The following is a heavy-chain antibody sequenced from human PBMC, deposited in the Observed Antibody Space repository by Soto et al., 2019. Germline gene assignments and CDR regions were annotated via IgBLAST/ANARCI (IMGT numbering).Heavy chain of an antibody. CDR2: MNPNSGNT. J-gene: IGHJ6*02. CDR3: ARGRNGMDV. CDR1: GDTFSNYD. V-gene: IGHV1-8*01. Sequence: QVQLVQSGAEVKKPGASVKVSCKASGDTFSNYDINWVRQATGQGLEWMGQMNPNSGNTGYAQKFXGRVTMTRNTSITTAYMELSSLRSEDTAVYYCARGRNGMDVWGQGTTVTVSS.